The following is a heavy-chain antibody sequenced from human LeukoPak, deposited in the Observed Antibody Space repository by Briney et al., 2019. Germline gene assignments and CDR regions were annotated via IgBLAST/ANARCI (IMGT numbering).Heavy chain of an antibody. CDR2: IYYSGST. Sequence: SETLSLTCTVSGGSISSYYWSWIRQPPGKGLEWIGYIYYSGSTNYNPSLKGRVTISVDTSKNQFSLKLSSVTAADTAVYYCARGYCSGGSCYPQAFEYWGQGTLVTVSS. D-gene: IGHD2-15*01. CDR3: ARGYCSGGSCYPQAFEY. CDR1: GGSISSYY. J-gene: IGHJ4*02. V-gene: IGHV4-59*01.